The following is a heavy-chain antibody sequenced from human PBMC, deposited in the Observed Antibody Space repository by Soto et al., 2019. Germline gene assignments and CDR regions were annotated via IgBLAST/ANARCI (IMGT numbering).Heavy chain of an antibody. V-gene: IGHV3-23*01. CDR3: AKDPDSLRFLEWLPQVDY. CDR1: GFTFSSYA. J-gene: IGHJ4*02. CDR2: ISGSGGST. D-gene: IGHD3-3*01. Sequence: GGSLRLSCAASGFTFSSYAMSWVRQAPGKGLEWVSAISGSGGSTYYADSVKGRFTISRDNSKNTLYLQMNSLRAEDTAVYYCAKDPDSLRFLEWLPQVDYWGQGTLVTVSS.